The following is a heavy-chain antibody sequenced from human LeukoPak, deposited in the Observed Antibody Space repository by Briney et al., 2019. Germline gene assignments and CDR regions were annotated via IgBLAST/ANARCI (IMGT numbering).Heavy chain of an antibody. CDR3: AKDYYASSAYYPGRY. D-gene: IGHD3-22*01. V-gene: IGHV4-4*07. Sequence: PSETLSLTCTVSGGSISSYYWSWIRQPAGKGLEWIGRIYTSGSTNYNPSLKSRVTISLDTSKKEFSLRLSSVTAADTAVYYCAKDYYASSAYYPGRYWGQGTLVTVSS. CDR2: IYTSGST. CDR1: GGSISSYY. J-gene: IGHJ4*02.